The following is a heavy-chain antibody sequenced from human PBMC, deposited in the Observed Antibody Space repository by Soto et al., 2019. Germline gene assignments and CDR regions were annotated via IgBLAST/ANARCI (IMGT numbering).Heavy chain of an antibody. CDR1: GDSVTSGSYY. V-gene: IGHV4-61*03. Sequence: SETLSLTCIVSGDSVTSGSYYWTWLRQPPGKGLEWIGYISYTGRTKYNPALQSRVTISVDTSKNDFSLNLSSVTAADTAVYFCAREWGLLPYYVMDVWGHGTAVTVSS. CDR3: AREWGLLPYYVMDV. J-gene: IGHJ6*02. D-gene: IGHD7-27*01. CDR2: ISYTGRT.